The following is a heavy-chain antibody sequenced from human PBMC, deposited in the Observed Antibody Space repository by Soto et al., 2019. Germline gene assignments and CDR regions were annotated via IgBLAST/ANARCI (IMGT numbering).Heavy chain of an antibody. Sequence: GRPKRHRSTASDLTIINLWMNRINKAKGKGLEWVGRIKSKTDGGTTDYAAPVKGRFTISRDDSKNTLYLQMNSLKTEDTAVYYCSQRRLRCYYGMDIWGQGTTGTVYS. D-gene: IGHD4-17*01. V-gene: IGHV3-15*07. CDR3: SQRRLRCYYGMDI. CDR1: DLTIINLW. CDR2: IKSKTDGGTT. J-gene: IGHJ6*02.